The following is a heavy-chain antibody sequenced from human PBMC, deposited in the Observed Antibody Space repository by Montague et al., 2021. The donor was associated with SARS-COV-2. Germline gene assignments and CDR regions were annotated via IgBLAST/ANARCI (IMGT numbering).Heavy chain of an antibody. Sequence: SETLSLTCGVYGGSFSGYYWSWIRQPPGKGLQWIGGINHSGSTNXXSSLNSRDTISLDTSKNQFSLKLTSVSAADTAVYYCARGLGRPGTIFGVALYWGQGTLVTVSS. V-gene: IGHV4-34*01. D-gene: IGHD3-3*01. CDR3: ARGLGRPGTIFGVALY. CDR1: GGSFSGYY. CDR2: INHSGST. J-gene: IGHJ4*02.